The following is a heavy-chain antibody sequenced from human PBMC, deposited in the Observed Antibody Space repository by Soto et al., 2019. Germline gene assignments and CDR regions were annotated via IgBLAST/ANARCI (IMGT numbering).Heavy chain of an antibody. CDR1: GYTFTSYA. Sequence: QVQLVQSGAEVKKPGASVKVSCKASGYTFTSYAMHWVRQAPGQRLEWMGWINAGNGNTKYSQKFQGRVTITRDTSASTADMKLSSLRSEDTAVYYCARGPGGPDGPGDYWGQGTLVTVSS. J-gene: IGHJ4*02. CDR2: INAGNGNT. V-gene: IGHV1-3*01. D-gene: IGHD2-15*01. CDR3: ARGPGGPDGPGDY.